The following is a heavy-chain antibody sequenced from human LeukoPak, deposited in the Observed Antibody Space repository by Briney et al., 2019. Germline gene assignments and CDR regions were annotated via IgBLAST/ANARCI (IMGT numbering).Heavy chain of an antibody. CDR3: ARGLVSYYYYMDV. Sequence: SETLSLTCAVYGGSFSGYYWSWIRQPPGKGLEWIGGVNHSGSTNYNPSLKSRVTISVDTSKNQFSLKLSSVTAADTAVYYCARGLVSYYYYMDVWGKGTTVTVSS. J-gene: IGHJ6*03. V-gene: IGHV4-34*01. CDR1: GGSFSGYY. CDR2: VNHSGST.